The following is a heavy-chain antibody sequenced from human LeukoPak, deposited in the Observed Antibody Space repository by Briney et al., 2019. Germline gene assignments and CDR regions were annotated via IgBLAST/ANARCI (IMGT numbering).Heavy chain of an antibody. CDR1: GGTFSSYA. J-gene: IGHJ4*02. V-gene: IGHV1-69*04. CDR3: ARGSVAAPAVNGY. CDR2: IIPILGIA. Sequence: SVKVSCKASGGTFSSYAISWVRQAPGQGLEWMGRIIPILGIANYAQKFQGRVTITADKSTSTAYMELSSLRSEDTAVYYCARGSVAAPAVNGYWGQGTLVTVST. D-gene: IGHD6-19*01.